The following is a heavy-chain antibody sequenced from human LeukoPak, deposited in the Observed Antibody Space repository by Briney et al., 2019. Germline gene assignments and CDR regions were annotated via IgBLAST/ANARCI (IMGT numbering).Heavy chain of an antibody. V-gene: IGHV3-7*01. Sequence: GGSLRLSCAVSGFTFSSYWMSWVRQAPGKGLEWVAIIKQDESEKYYVDSVKGRFTISRDNAKNSLFLQMNSLRAEDTAMYYCARDWMLFRRPDYWGQGTLVTVSS. J-gene: IGHJ4*02. CDR2: IKQDESEK. CDR1: GFTFSSYW. D-gene: IGHD2-21*01. CDR3: ARDWMLFRRPDY.